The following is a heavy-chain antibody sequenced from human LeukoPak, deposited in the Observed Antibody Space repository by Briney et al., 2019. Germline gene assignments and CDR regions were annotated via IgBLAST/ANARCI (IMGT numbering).Heavy chain of an antibody. D-gene: IGHD3-22*01. J-gene: IGHJ4*02. CDR1: GYTLTGLS. CDR2: FDPEDGET. V-gene: IGHV1-24*01. Sequence: ASVKVSCKVSGYTLTGLSMHWVRQAPGKGLDWMGGFDPEDGETIYAQKFQGRVTMTEDTSTDTAYMELSSLRSEDTAVYYCATDLPKDYYDSSGYYYPLLGWGQGTLVTVSS. CDR3: ATDLPKDYYDSSGYYYPLLG.